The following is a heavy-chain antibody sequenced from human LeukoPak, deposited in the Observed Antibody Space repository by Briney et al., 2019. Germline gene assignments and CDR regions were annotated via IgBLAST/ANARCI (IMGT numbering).Heavy chain of an antibody. CDR3: ARAQYYSDSTGYYYLHY. Sequence: GGSLRLSCAASGFTFTSYWMSWVRQAPGKGLEWVASIKQGGSEKYYVDSVKGRFTISRDNAKNSLYLQTNSLRAEDTAVYYCARAQYYSDSTGYYYLHYWGQGTLVTVSS. CDR2: IKQGGSEK. D-gene: IGHD3-22*01. J-gene: IGHJ4*02. V-gene: IGHV3-7*01. CDR1: GFTFTSYW.